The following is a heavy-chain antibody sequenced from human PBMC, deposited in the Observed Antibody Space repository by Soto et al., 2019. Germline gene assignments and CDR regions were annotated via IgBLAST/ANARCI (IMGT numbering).Heavy chain of an antibody. CDR3: ARQGSRGVIIPLYNWFDP. J-gene: IGHJ5*02. V-gene: IGHV4-59*08. D-gene: IGHD3-10*01. Sequence: QVQLQESGPGLVKPSETLSLTCTVSGGSISSYYWSWIRQPPGKGLEWIGYIYYSGSTNYNPSLKSRVTISVDTSKNQFSLKLSSVTAADTAVYYCARQGSRGVIIPLYNWFDPWGQGTLVTVSS. CDR1: GGSISSYY. CDR2: IYYSGST.